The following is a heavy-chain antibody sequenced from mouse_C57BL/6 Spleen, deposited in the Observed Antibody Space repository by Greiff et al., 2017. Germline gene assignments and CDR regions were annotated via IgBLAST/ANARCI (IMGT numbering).Heavy chain of an antibody. D-gene: IGHD4-1*01. CDR3: ARRDWDGYYFDH. Sequence: QVHVKQSGAELVKPGASVKMSCKASGYTFTTYPIEWMKQNHGKSLEWIGNFHPYNDDTKYNEKFKGKATLTVEKSSSTVYLELSRLTSADSAVYYCARRDWDGYYFDHWGQGTTLTVSS. J-gene: IGHJ2*01. CDR2: FHPYNDDT. CDR1: GYTFTTYP. V-gene: IGHV1-47*01.